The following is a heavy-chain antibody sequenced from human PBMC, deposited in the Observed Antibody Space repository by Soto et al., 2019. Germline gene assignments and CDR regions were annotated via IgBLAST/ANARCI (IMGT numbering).Heavy chain of an antibody. J-gene: IGHJ5*02. Sequence: SETQSLTYTVADGSISNSSYYWGRIRQHPGEGLEWIGTIYYGGSTYYNPSLKSRVTIYVDTSKNQFSLTLSSVTAADTAVYYCARHPLCLRGSGSYMSLSWFDPWGQGTLVTVSS. V-gene: IGHV4-39*01. CDR3: ARHPLCLRGSGSYMSLSWFDP. CDR1: DGSISNSSYY. CDR2: IYYGGST. D-gene: IGHD3-10*01.